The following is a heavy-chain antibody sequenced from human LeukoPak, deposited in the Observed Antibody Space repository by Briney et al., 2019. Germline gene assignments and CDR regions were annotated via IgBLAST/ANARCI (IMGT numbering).Heavy chain of an antibody. J-gene: IGHJ4*02. CDR3: ARGVGPTIFFNY. Sequence: ASVKVSCKASGYTFSDYYVHWVRQAPGQGLEWMGWINPNSGGTDYAQKFRGRVTLTRDTSISTAYMELSSLRSDDAAVYYCARGVGPTIFFNYWGQGTLVTGSS. CDR2: INPNSGGT. CDR1: GYTFSDYY. D-gene: IGHD1-26*01. V-gene: IGHV1-2*02.